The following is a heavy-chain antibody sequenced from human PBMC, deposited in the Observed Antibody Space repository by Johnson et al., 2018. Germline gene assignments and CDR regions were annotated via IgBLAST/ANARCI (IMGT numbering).Heavy chain of an antibody. V-gene: IGHV1-69*01. CDR3: AREVSAVGIAPAEYFQH. D-gene: IGHD6-13*01. CDR2: IIPMFGTT. CDR1: GGTFRSYV. Sequence: QVQLVQSGAEVKKPGSSVKVSCKASGGTFRSYVISWVRQAPGQGLEWMGGIIPMFGTTNYAQKFQGRVTIIADEATSPAYMELSSLRSEDTAVYYCAREVSAVGIAPAEYFQHWGQGTLVTVSS. J-gene: IGHJ1*01.